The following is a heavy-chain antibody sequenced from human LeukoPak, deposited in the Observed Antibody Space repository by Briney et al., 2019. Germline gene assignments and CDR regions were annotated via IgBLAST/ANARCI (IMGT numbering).Heavy chain of an antibody. D-gene: IGHD1-26*01. J-gene: IGHJ4*02. CDR1: GFTFSSYE. CDR2: ISSSSSYI. V-gene: IGHV3-21*01. Sequence: GGSLRLSCAASGFTFSSYEMNWVRQAPGKGLEWVSSISSSSSYIYYADSVKGRFTISRDNAKNSLYLQMNSLRAEDTAVYYCARAPSGSYYYWGQGTLVTVSS. CDR3: ARAPSGSYYY.